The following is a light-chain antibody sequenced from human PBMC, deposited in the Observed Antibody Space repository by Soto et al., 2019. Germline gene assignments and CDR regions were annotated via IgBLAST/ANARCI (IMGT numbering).Light chain of an antibody. Sequence: DIQLTPSPSSLYASVGDRVTITCRASQSIGRFLNWHQQKPGEAPKLLIYAASTLYGGVPSRFSGSGSGTDFALTITSLRAEDFATYYCQQYNSYSQVTFGQRTK. V-gene: IGKV1-5*01. CDR2: AAS. CDR3: QQYNSYSQVT. J-gene: IGKJ2*01. CDR1: QSIGRF.